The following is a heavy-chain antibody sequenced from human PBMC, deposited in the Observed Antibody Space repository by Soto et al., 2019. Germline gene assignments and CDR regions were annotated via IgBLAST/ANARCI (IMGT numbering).Heavy chain of an antibody. V-gene: IGHV3-33*01. CDR3: ARDRYSSGPPLRY. Sequence: QVQVVESGGGVVQPGRSLRLSCAASGFTFSSYGMHWVRQAPGKGLEWVAVIWYDGSNKYYADSVKGRFTISRDNSKNTLYLQMNSLRAEDTAVYYCARDRYSSGPPLRYWGQGTLVTVSS. J-gene: IGHJ4*02. CDR1: GFTFSSYG. D-gene: IGHD6-19*01. CDR2: IWYDGSNK.